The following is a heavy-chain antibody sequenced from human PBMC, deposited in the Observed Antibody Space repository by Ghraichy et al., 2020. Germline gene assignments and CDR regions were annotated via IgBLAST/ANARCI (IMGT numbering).Heavy chain of an antibody. J-gene: IGHJ5*02. Sequence: GGSLRLSCAASGFTFSSYGMHWVRQAPGKGLEWVAFIRYDGSNKYYADSVKGRFTISRDNSKNTLYLQMNSLRAEDTAVYYCAKDINSGSYYYGWFDPWGQGTLVTVSS. V-gene: IGHV3-30*02. CDR1: GFTFSSYG. CDR2: IRYDGSNK. CDR3: AKDINSGSYYYGWFDP. D-gene: IGHD1-26*01.